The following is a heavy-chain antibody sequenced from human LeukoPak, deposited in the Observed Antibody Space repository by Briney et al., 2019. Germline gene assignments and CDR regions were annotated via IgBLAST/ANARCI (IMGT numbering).Heavy chain of an antibody. Sequence: ASVKVSCKASGYTFINYGISWVRQAPGQGLEWMGWISAYNGNTNYAQKLQGRVTMTTDTSTSTAYMELRSLRSDDTAVYYCARVQLERSGEPFDYWGQGTLVTVSS. J-gene: IGHJ4*02. D-gene: IGHD1-1*01. CDR3: ARVQLERSGEPFDY. CDR1: GYTFINYG. V-gene: IGHV1-18*01. CDR2: ISAYNGNT.